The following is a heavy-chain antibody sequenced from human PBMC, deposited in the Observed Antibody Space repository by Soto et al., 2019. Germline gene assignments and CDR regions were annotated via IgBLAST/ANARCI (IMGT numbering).Heavy chain of an antibody. J-gene: IGHJ6*02. CDR3: ARDPPPMDV. V-gene: IGHV1-18*01. Sequence: QVQLVQSGAEVKKPGASVKVSCKASGYTFTSYGISWVRQAPGQGLEWMGWISAYNGNTNYAQKLQXXXTXXTDTSTSTAYMELGSLRSDDTAVYYGARDPPPMDVWGQGTTVTVSS. CDR1: GYTFTSYG. CDR2: ISAYNGNT.